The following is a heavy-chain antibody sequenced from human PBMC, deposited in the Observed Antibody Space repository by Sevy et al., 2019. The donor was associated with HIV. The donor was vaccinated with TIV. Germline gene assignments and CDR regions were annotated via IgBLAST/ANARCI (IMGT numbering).Heavy chain of an antibody. V-gene: IGHV1-18*01. CDR3: ARVPTYYFGSGTYFDY. CDR1: GYTFSSNG. J-gene: IGHJ4*02. D-gene: IGHD3-10*01. Sequence: ASVKVSCKASGYTFSSNGIAWVRQAPGQGLPWMGWIGVYNGNSNYAQNLRDRVTMTTDTSTSTAYMELKSLRSDDPAVYYCARVPTYYFGSGTYFDYWGQGTLVTVSS. CDR2: IGVYNGNS.